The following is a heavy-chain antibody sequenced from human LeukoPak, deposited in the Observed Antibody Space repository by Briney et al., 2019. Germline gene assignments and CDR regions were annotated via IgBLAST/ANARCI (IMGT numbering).Heavy chain of an antibody. CDR1: GFTFSSYA. Sequence: PGGSLRLSCAASGFTFSSYAMSWVRQAPGKGLEWVSAISCSGGSTYYADSGKGRFTISIDNSKNTLYLQMNSLRAEETAVYYCAKPDYGGNSISRVGCDYWGQGTLVTVSS. CDR3: AKPDYGGNSISRVGCDY. CDR2: ISCSGGST. V-gene: IGHV3-23*01. J-gene: IGHJ4*02. D-gene: IGHD4-23*01.